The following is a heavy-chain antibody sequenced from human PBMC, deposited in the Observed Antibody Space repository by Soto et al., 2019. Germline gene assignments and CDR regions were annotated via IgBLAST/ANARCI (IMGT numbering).Heavy chain of an antibody. CDR3: ARVGGYYDILTAGPVGE. Sequence: QVQLVQSGAEVKKPGASVKVSCKDSGYTFTSYGISWVRQAPGQGLEWMGWISAYNGNTNYAQKLKGRVTMTTNTSTSTAYMELRSLRSDDTAVYYCARVGGYYDILTAGPVGEWGQGTLVTVSS. CDR2: ISAYNGNT. V-gene: IGHV1-18*04. J-gene: IGHJ4*02. D-gene: IGHD3-9*01. CDR1: GYTFTSYG.